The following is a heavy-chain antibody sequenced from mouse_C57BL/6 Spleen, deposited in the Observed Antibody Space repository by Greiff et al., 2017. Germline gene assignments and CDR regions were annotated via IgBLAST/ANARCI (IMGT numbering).Heavy chain of an antibody. D-gene: IGHD1-1*01. CDR1: GFTFSSYA. V-gene: IGHV5-4*01. CDR2: ISDGGSYT. CDR3: ARAPPYYGSSPWYFDV. Sequence: DVHLVESGGGLVKPGGSLKLSCAASGFTFSSYAMSWVRQTPEKRLEWVATISDGGSYTYYPDNVKGRFTISRDNAKNNLYLQMSHLKSEDTAMYYCARAPPYYGSSPWYFDVWGTGTTVTVSS. J-gene: IGHJ1*03.